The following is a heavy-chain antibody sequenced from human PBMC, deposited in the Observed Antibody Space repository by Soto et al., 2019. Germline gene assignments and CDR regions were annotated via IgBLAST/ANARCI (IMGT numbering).Heavy chain of an antibody. CDR3: AKREVWELERRLIPSERRHYYGMDV. CDR1: GFTFSSYA. D-gene: IGHD1-1*01. J-gene: IGHJ6*02. Sequence: PGGSLRLSCAASGFTFSSYAMSWVRQAPGKGLEWVSAISGSGGSTYYADSVKGRFTISRDNSKNTLYLQMNSLRAEDTAVYYCAKREVWELERRLIPSERRHYYGMDVWGQGTTVTVSS. V-gene: IGHV3-23*01. CDR2: ISGSGGST.